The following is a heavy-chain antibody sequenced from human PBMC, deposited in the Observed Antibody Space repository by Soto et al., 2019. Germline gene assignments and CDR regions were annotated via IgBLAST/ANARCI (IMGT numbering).Heavy chain of an antibody. CDR3: AKDRNYPRDQFHY. V-gene: IGHV3-23*01. J-gene: IGHJ4*02. CDR1: GFTFSTYA. Sequence: GGSLRLSCAASGFTFSTYALSCVRQAPGKGLEWVSAISANGQGIYYADPVRGRFTISRDNSKNTIFLHMDSLRAEDTAVYYCAKDRNYPRDQFHYWGQGTLVTVSS. D-gene: IGHD1-7*01. CDR2: ISANGQGI.